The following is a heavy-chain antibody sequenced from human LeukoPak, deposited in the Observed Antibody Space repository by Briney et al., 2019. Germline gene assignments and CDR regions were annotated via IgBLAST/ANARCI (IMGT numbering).Heavy chain of an antibody. Sequence: PGGSLRLSCAASGFTLSDYYMSWIRQAPGKGLEWVSYISSSGSTIYYADSVKGRFTISRDNAKNSLYLQMNSLRAEDTAVYYCARDGDTAMLGAYYGMDVWGQGTTVTVSS. CDR3: ARDGDTAMLGAYYGMDV. CDR1: GFTLSDYY. J-gene: IGHJ6*02. D-gene: IGHD5-18*01. CDR2: ISSSGSTI. V-gene: IGHV3-11*01.